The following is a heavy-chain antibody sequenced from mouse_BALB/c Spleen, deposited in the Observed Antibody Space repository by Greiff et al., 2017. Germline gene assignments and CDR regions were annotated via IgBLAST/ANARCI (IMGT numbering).Heavy chain of an antibody. Sequence: EVQRVESGGGLVKPGGSLKLSCAASGFTFSSYAMSWVRQTPEKRLEWVASISSGGSTYYPDSVKGRFTISRDNARNILYLQMSSLRSEDTAMYYCARGITTATDYYAMDYWGQGTSVTVSS. CDR1: GFTFSSYA. J-gene: IGHJ4*01. CDR3: ARGITTATDYYAMDY. V-gene: IGHV5-6-5*01. D-gene: IGHD1-2*01. CDR2: ISSGGST.